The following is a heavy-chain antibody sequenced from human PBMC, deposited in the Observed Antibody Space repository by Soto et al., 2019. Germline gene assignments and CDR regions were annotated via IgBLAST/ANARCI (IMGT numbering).Heavy chain of an antibody. CDR2: IKQDGSQK. V-gene: IGHV3-7*01. J-gene: IGHJ4*02. CDR1: GFTLSSYW. D-gene: IGHD4-17*01. Sequence: GGVPRLSCAASGFTLSSYWMNWVRLAPGKGLEWVANIKQDGSQKNYVDSVKGRFTISRDNAKNSLYLQMSSLRAEDTAVYYCMTSVTTHDYWGQGTLVTVSS. CDR3: MTSVTTHDY.